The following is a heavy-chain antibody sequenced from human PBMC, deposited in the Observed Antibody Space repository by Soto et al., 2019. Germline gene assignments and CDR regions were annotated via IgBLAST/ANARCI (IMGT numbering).Heavy chain of an antibody. Sequence: QVQLVQSGAEVKKPGASVKVSCKASGYTFTSYGISWVRQAPGQGLEWMGWISAYNGNTNYAQKLQGRVTMTTDTSTSTAYMGLRSLRSDDTAVYYCAREMYSGYDFYGWFDPWGQGTLVTVSS. CDR2: ISAYNGNT. CDR3: AREMYSGYDFYGWFDP. D-gene: IGHD5-12*01. J-gene: IGHJ5*02. CDR1: GYTFTSYG. V-gene: IGHV1-18*04.